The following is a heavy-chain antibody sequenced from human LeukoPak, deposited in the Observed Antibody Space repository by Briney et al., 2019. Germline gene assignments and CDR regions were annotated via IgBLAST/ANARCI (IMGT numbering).Heavy chain of an antibody. CDR2: INHSGST. V-gene: IGHV4-34*01. CDR3: ARHHSFRVIVVVYAFDI. J-gene: IGHJ3*02. CDR1: GGSFSGYY. D-gene: IGHD3-22*01. Sequence: SETLSLTCAVYGGSFSGYYWSWIRQPPGKGLEWIGEINHSGSTNYNPSLKSRVTISVDTSKNQFSLKLSSVTAADTAVYYCARHHSFRVIVVVYAFDIWGQGTMVTVSS.